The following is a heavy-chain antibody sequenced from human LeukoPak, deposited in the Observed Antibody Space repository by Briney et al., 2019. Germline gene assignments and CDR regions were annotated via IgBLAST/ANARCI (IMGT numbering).Heavy chain of an antibody. Sequence: SQTLSLTCTVSGGSISRGDYYWSWIRQPPGKGLEWIGYIYYSGTTYYNPSLKSRVTISVDTSKNQFSLNLSSVTAANTAVYYCASWSYYYGAGFDPWGQGTLVTVSS. D-gene: IGHD3-10*01. V-gene: IGHV4-30-4*08. CDR1: GGSISRGDYY. J-gene: IGHJ5*02. CDR3: ASWSYYYGAGFDP. CDR2: IYYSGTT.